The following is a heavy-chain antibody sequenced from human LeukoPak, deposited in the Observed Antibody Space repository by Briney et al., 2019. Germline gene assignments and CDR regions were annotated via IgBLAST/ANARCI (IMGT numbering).Heavy chain of an antibody. CDR2: INPSGGSP. J-gene: IGHJ1*01. V-gene: IGHV1-46*01. D-gene: IGHD6-19*01. CDR1: GYTFTSYY. Sequence: ASVKVSCKASGYTFTSYYMHWVRQAPGQGLEWMGIINPSGGSPSYAQKFQGRVTMTRDMSTSTVYMELSSLRSEDTAVYYCARGRRIPVAGRADFQHWGQGTLVTVSS. CDR3: ARGRRIPVAGRADFQH.